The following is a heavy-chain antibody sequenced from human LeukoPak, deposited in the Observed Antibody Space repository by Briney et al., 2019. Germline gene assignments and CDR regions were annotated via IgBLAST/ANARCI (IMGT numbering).Heavy chain of an antibody. CDR1: GFTFSNAW. CDR2: IKSKTDGGTT. CDR3: TTGLNYYDSSGYYYGGVYFDY. J-gene: IGHJ4*02. Sequence: NTGGSLRLSCAASGFTFSNAWMSWVRQAPGKGLEWVGRIKSKTDGGTTDYAAPVKGRFTISRDDSKNTLYLQMNSLKTGDTAVYYCTTGLNYYDSSGYYYGGVYFDYWGQGTLVTVSS. V-gene: IGHV3-15*01. D-gene: IGHD3-22*01.